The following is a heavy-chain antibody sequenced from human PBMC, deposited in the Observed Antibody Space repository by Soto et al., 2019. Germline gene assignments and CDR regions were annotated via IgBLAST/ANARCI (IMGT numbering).Heavy chain of an antibody. CDR1: GFDIVYYA. D-gene: IGHD3-10*01. V-gene: IGHV3-23*01. Sequence: EVQLLEAGGGLVQPGGSLRLSCAASGFDIVYYAMTWVRQPPGKGLEWVSILNSGGGTTYYADSVKGRVTISTDTSKNTLYLQINSLRAGDTAVYYCASTFIHYYFDSWGQGTLVTVSS. CDR2: LNSGGGTT. J-gene: IGHJ4*02. CDR3: ASTFIHYYFDS.